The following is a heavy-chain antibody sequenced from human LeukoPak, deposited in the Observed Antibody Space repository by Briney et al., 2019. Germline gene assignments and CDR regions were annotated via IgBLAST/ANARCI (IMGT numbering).Heavy chain of an antibody. CDR3: AKDLYYYDSSGFDY. D-gene: IGHD3-22*01. Sequence: GGSLRLSCAASGFTFSSFAMIWVRQAPGKGLEWVSSIFHSGGEIHYADSVKGRFTISRDNSKNTLYLQMNSLRAEDTAVYYCAKDLYYYDSSGFDYWGQGTLVTVSS. CDR2: IFHSGGEI. CDR1: GFTFSSFA. V-gene: IGHV3-23*01. J-gene: IGHJ4*02.